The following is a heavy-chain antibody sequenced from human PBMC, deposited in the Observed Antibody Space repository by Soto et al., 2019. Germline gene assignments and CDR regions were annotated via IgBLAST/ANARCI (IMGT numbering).Heavy chain of an antibody. CDR2: IYYSGST. V-gene: IGHV4-61*01. D-gene: IGHD1-1*01. Sequence: PSETLSLTCTVSGGSVSSGSYYWSWIRQPPGQGLEWIGNIYYSGSTNYNPSLKSRVTISVDTSKNQFSLKLSSVTAADTAVYYCAAFRVSTTYYYYYYGMDVWGQGTTVTVSS. CDR3: AAFRVSTTYYYYYYGMDV. J-gene: IGHJ6*02. CDR1: GGSVSSGSYY.